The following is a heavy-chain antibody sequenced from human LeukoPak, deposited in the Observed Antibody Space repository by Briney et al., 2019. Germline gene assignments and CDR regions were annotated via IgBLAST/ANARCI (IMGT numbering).Heavy chain of an antibody. Sequence: PGGSLRLSCEASGLMFSSYGMHWVRQAPGKGLEWVAVIWSDGSNKYYADSVRGRFTISRDNSKNTLYLQMNSLRAEDTALYYCVRVADSSGYYNWGQGTLVTVSS. D-gene: IGHD3-22*01. CDR2: IWSDGSNK. CDR1: GLMFSSYG. J-gene: IGHJ4*02. CDR3: VRVADSSGYYN. V-gene: IGHV3-33*01.